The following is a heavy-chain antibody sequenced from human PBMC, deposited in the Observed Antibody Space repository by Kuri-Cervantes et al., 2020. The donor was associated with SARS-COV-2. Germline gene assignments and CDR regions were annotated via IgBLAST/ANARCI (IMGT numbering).Heavy chain of an antibody. Sequence: ASVKVSCKASGYTFTSYGISWVRQAPGQGLEWMGWMNPNSGDTDYAQKFQGGVILTRNTSTTTAYMELRGLKSEDTAVYYCAREGTIVVGGLDSWGQGTLVTVSS. J-gene: IGHJ4*02. V-gene: IGHV1-8*03. CDR2: MNPNSGDT. D-gene: IGHD2-21*01. CDR3: AREGTIVVGGLDS. CDR1: GYTFTSYG.